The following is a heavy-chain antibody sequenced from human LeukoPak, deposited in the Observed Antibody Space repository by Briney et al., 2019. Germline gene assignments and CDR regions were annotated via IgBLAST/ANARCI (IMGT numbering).Heavy chain of an antibody. CDR2: ISGSSSTI. J-gene: IGHJ4*02. D-gene: IGHD6-19*01. CDR3: ARELYTSGWYGGGVEY. Sequence: PGGSLRLSCAASGFTFSSYSMNWVRQAPGKGLEWISYISGSSSTIYYADSVKGRFTISRDNAKNSLYLQMNSLRAEDTAVYYCARELYTSGWYGGGVEYWGQGTLVTVSS. V-gene: IGHV3-48*04. CDR1: GFTFSSYS.